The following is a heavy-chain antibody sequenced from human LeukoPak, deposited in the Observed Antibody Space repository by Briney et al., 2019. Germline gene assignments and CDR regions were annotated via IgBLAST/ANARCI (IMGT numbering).Heavy chain of an antibody. CDR1: GFTFSSYW. J-gene: IGHJ4*02. V-gene: IGHV3-74*01. CDR3: ATLHYGDFDY. CDR2: INPEATTI. D-gene: IGHD4-17*01. Sequence: GGSLRLSCATSGFTFSSYWIHWVRQAPGQGLVWVSRINPEATTISYADSVKGRFTISRDNAKNTLYLQMNSLRAEDTAVYYCATLHYGDFDYWGQGTLLTVSS.